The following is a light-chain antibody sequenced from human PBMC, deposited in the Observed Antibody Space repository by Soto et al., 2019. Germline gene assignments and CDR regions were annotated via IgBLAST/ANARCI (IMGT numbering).Light chain of an antibody. CDR3: SSFAGNHNLV. Sequence: QSALTQPPSASGSPGQSVTISCTGTSSDVGGYNYVSWYQQHPGKAPKLMISEVSNRPSGVPARFSGSKSGNTASLTVSGLQAEDEADYYCSSFAGNHNLVFGGGTKLTVL. CDR2: EVS. J-gene: IGLJ2*01. CDR1: SSDVGGYNY. V-gene: IGLV2-8*01.